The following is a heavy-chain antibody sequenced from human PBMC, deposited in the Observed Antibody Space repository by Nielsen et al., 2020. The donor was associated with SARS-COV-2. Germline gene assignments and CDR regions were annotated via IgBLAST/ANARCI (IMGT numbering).Heavy chain of an antibody. CDR2: IYYSGST. J-gene: IGHJ6*02. CDR3: ARGIGYCSSTSCLSTTYGMDV. D-gene: IGHD2-2*01. Sequence: SETLSLTCTVSGGSVSSGSYYWSWIRQPPGKGLEWIGYIYYSGSTNYNPSLKNRVTISVDTSKNQFSLKLSSVTAADTAVYYCARGIGYCSSTSCLSTTYGMDVWGQGTTVTVSS. V-gene: IGHV4-61*01. CDR1: GGSVSSGSYY.